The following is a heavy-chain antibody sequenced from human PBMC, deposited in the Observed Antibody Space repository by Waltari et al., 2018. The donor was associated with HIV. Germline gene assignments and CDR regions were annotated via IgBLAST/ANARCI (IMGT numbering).Heavy chain of an antibody. D-gene: IGHD6-19*01. Sequence: EVQLVESGGGLVKPGGSLRLSCAASGFTFSSYSMNWVRQAPGKGLEWVSDISSGSNFMYYVDSVKGRFTISRDNAKNSLYLQMNSLRAEDTALYYCARSLAVAGTRGFGMDVWGQGTTVTVSS. CDR3: ARSLAVAGTRGFGMDV. V-gene: IGHV3-21*01. CDR1: GFTFSSYS. J-gene: IGHJ6*02. CDR2: ISSGSNFM.